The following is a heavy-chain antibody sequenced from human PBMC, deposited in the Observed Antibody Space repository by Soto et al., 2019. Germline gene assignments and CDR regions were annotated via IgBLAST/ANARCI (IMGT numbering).Heavy chain of an antibody. CDR1: GFSVSGMY. CDR2: LYTDDTA. CDR3: TRVDTLYADVDY. J-gene: IGHJ4*02. D-gene: IGHD3-16*01. Sequence: PGGSLRLSCAVSGFSVSGMYMAWVRQVPGKGLEWVSLLYTDDTAYYADSVSGRFTISKDNSKDTLFLQMNGLRAEDTAIYYCTRVDTLYADVDYWGQGTLVTVSS. V-gene: IGHV3-66*01.